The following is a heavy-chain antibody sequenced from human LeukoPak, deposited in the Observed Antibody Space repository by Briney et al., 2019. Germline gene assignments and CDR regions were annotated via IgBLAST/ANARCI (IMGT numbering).Heavy chain of an antibody. CDR3: AGGPGSSSWEEFDY. CDR2: INPNSGGT. J-gene: IGHJ4*02. D-gene: IGHD6-13*01. Sequence: ASVKVSCKASGYTFTGYYMHWVRQAPGQGLEWMGWINPNSGGTNYAQKFQGRVTMTRDTSISTAYMELSRLRSDDTAVYYCAGGPGSSSWEEFDYWGQGTLVTVSS. CDR1: GYTFTGYY. V-gene: IGHV1-2*02.